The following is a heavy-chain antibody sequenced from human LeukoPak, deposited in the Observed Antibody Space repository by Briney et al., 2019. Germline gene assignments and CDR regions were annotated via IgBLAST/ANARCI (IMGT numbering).Heavy chain of an antibody. CDR2: ISYNDTNK. D-gene: IGHD6-19*01. J-gene: IGHJ4*02. V-gene: IGHV3-30*04. CDR3: ARVGGSGWYGYIDY. Sequence: PGRSLRLSCTASGFIFNNYAMHWVRRAPGKGLEWVALISYNDTNKYYPDSVKGRFTISRDSSKNTVYLQMGSLRADDTAVYYCARVGGSGWYGYIDYWGQGTLVTVSS. CDR1: GFIFNNYA.